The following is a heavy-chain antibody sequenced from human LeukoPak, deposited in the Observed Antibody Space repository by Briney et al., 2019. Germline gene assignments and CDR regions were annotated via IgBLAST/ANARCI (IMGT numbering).Heavy chain of an antibody. J-gene: IGHJ4*02. D-gene: IGHD3-10*01. CDR3: ARARGRFGELSPLGY. V-gene: IGHV1-2*02. Sequence: VASVKVSCKASGYTFTGYYMHWVRQAPGQGLEWMGWINPNSGGTNYAQKFQGRVTMTRDTSISTAYMELSRLRSDDTAVYYCARARGRFGELSPLGYWGQGTLVTVSS. CDR1: GYTFTGYY. CDR2: INPNSGGT.